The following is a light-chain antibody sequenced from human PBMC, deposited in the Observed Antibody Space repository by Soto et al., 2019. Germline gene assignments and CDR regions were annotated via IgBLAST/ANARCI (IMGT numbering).Light chain of an antibody. V-gene: IGKV3-20*01. CDR3: QQYGSSPQT. J-gene: IGKJ1*01. CDR2: NTF. Sequence: EIVLTQSPGTLSLSPGERATLSCRASEIVPSGFLAWYQQKPGQAPRLLIYNTFSRATAIPDRFSGSKSGTDFTLTISRLEPGDFAMYYCQQYGSSPQTFSQGTKVDIK. CDR1: EIVPSGF.